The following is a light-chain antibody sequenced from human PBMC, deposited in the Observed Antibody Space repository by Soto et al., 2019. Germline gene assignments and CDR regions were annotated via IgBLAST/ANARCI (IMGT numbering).Light chain of an antibody. V-gene: IGLV2-14*03. CDR1: SSDVGGYNY. CDR2: DVS. Sequence: QSVLTQPASVSGSPGQSITISCTGTSSDVGGYNYVSWYQQHPGKAPKLMIYDVSNRPSRVSNRFSASKSGNTASLTISGLQAEDEADYYCSSYTRSRTRYVFGTGNKVTVL. CDR3: SSYTRSRTRYV. J-gene: IGLJ1*01.